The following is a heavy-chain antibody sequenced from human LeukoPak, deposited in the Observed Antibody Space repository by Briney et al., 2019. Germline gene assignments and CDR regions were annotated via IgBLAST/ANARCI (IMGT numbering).Heavy chain of an antibody. D-gene: IGHD6-19*01. CDR1: GGSISSSSYY. V-gene: IGHV4-39*07. CDR3: ARDLPPGDSSGWYALGY. Sequence: PSETLSLTCTVSGGSISSSSYYWGWIRQPPGKGLEWIGSIYYSGSTYYNPSLKSRVTISVDTSKNQFSLKLSSVTAADTAVYYCARDLPPGDSSGWYALGYWGQGTLVTVSS. CDR2: IYYSGST. J-gene: IGHJ4*02.